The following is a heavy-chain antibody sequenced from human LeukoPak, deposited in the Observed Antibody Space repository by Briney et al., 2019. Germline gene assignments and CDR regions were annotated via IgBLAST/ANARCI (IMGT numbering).Heavy chain of an antibody. V-gene: IGHV4-34*01. Sequence: SETLSLTCAVYVGSFSGYYWSWIRQPPGKGLEWIASIYYSESTYYNSSLKSRVTISLDTSKNQFSLKLSSVTAADTAMYYCARVRSIAAARGYFDYWGQGTLVTVSS. J-gene: IGHJ4*02. D-gene: IGHD6-13*01. CDR2: IYYSEST. CDR3: ARVRSIAAARGYFDY. CDR1: VGSFSGYY.